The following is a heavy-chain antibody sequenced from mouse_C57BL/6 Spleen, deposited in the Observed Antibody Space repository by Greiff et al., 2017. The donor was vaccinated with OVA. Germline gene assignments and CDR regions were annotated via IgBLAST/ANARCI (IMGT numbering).Heavy chain of an antibody. V-gene: IGHV1-64*01. Sequence: VQLQQPGAELVKPGASVKLSCKASGYTFTSYWMHWVKQRPGQGLEWIGMIHPNSGSTNYNEKFKSKATLTVDKSSSTAYMQLSSLTSEDSAVYYCARSGYYGDFDYWGQGTTLTVSS. CDR2: IHPNSGST. CDR1: GYTFTSYW. J-gene: IGHJ2*01. D-gene: IGHD1-1*01. CDR3: ARSGYYGDFDY.